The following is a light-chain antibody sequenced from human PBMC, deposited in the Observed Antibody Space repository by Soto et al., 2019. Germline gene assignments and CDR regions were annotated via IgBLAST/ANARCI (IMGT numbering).Light chain of an antibody. CDR1: QNVHND. CDR3: QQYTNWPPLT. Sequence: EIVMTQSPATLSVSPGEGATLSCRASQNVHNDLAWYQQKPGQAPRLLIYDSSTRAPGIPARFSGRGSGTEFTLTISSLQSEDAAVYYCQQYTNWPPLTFGGGTKVEI. V-gene: IGKV3-15*01. J-gene: IGKJ4*01. CDR2: DSS.